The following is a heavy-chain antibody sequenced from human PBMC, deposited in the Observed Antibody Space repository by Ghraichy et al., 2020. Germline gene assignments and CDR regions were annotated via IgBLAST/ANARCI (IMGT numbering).Heavy chain of an antibody. CDR3: ARDGERGYSYGYYFDY. CDR1: GGSISSSSYY. J-gene: IGHJ4*02. D-gene: IGHD5-18*01. V-gene: IGHV4-39*07. Sequence: SETLSLTCTVSGGSISSSSYYWGWIRQPPGKGLEWIGSIYYSGSTYYNPSLKSRVTISVDTSKNQFSLKLSSVTAADTAVYYCARDGERGYSYGYYFDYWGQGTLVTVSS. CDR2: IYYSGST.